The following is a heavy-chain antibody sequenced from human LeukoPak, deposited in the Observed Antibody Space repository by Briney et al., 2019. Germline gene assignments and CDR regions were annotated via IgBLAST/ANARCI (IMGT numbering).Heavy chain of an antibody. D-gene: IGHD6-25*01. J-gene: IGHJ4*01. Sequence: SETLSLTCTVSGYSISSGYYWGWIRQPPGKGLEWIGSIYSSGSTYYNSSLKSRVTISIDTSKNQVSLKMSSVTAADTAVYYCAKSGGYGLIDYWGQGTLVTVSS. CDR2: IYSSGST. V-gene: IGHV4-38-2*02. CDR1: GYSISSGYY. CDR3: AKSGGYGLIDY.